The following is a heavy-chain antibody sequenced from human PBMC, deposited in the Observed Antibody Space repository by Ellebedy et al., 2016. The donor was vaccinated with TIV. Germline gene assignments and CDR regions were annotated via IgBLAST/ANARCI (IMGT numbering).Heavy chain of an antibody. CDR1: GGTFSSYA. V-gene: IGHV1-69*04. J-gene: IGHJ4*02. CDR2: IIPILGIA. CDR3: ASPSDSSGYYDDY. Sequence: SVKVSXXASGGTFSSYAISWVRQAPGQGLEWMGRIIPILGIANYAQKFQGRVTITADKSTSTAYMELSSLRSEDTAVYYCASPSDSSGYYDDYWGQGTLVTVSS. D-gene: IGHD3-22*01.